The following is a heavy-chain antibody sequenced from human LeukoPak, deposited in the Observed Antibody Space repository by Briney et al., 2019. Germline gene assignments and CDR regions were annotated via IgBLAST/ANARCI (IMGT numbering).Heavy chain of an antibody. J-gene: IGHJ6*03. CDR3: ARRWNYGRNYYIDV. V-gene: IGHV4-34*01. CDR2: INDSGRT. CDR1: GGSFSNYY. D-gene: IGHD1-7*01. Sequence: SETLSLTCAVYGGSFSNYYWSWIRQTPGKGLEWIGEINDSGRTNYNPSLMSRVTVSVDTSKNQFSLRLTSVTATDTAVYYCARRWNYGRNYYIDVWGKGATVSVSS.